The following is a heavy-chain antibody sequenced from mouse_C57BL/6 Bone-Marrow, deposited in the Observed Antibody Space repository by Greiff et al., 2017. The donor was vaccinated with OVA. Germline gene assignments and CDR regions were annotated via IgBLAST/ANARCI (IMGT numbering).Heavy chain of an antibody. CDR1: GYTFTSYT. CDR3: ARTLYGSSPNYFDY. D-gene: IGHD1-1*01. CDR2: INPSSGYT. Sequence: QVQLQQSGAELARPGASVKMSCKASGYTFTSYTMHWVKQRPGQGLEWIGYINPSSGYTKYNQKFKDKATLTADKSSSTAYMQLSSLTSEDSAVYYCARTLYGSSPNYFDYWGQGTTLTVSS. V-gene: IGHV1-4*01. J-gene: IGHJ2*01.